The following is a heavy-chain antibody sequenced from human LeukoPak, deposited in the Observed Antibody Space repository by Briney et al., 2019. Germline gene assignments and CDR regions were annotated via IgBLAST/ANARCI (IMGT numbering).Heavy chain of an antibody. V-gene: IGHV1-69*01. Sequence: SVKVSCKASGGTFSSYAISWVRQAPGQGLEWMGGIIPIFGTANYAQKFQGRVTITADESTSTAYMELSSLRSEDTAVYYCARVQYRPRYYYGMDVWGQGTTVTVSS. CDR1: GGTFSSYA. D-gene: IGHD4-11*01. CDR2: IIPIFGTA. J-gene: IGHJ6*02. CDR3: ARVQYRPRYYYGMDV.